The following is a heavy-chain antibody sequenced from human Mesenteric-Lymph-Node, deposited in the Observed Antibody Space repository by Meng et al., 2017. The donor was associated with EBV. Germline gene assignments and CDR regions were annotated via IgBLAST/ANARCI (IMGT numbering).Heavy chain of an antibody. Sequence: VQLQEWGAGLLKPSETLSLTCAAYGGSFSGYYWTWIRQPPGKGLEWVGEINYRGSTNYNPSLKSRVTISVDTSKSQLYLKLSSVTAADTAVYYCARGVNPAYWGQGTLVTVSS. CDR2: INYRGST. CDR1: GGSFSGYY. D-gene: IGHD2-2*01. J-gene: IGHJ4*02. CDR3: ARGVNPAY. V-gene: IGHV4-34*01.